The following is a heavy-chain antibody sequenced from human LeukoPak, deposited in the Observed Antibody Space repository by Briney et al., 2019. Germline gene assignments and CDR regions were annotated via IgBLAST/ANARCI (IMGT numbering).Heavy chain of an antibody. V-gene: IGHV4-31*03. Sequence: SGTLSLTCTVSGGSISSGGYYWSWIRQHPGKGLEWIGNIDCSESNYYNPSLKSRVTISVDTSKNQFSLKLSSVTAADTAVYYCARADTYYDFWSGYDYYCGMDVWGQGTTVTV. J-gene: IGHJ6*02. D-gene: IGHD3-3*01. CDR1: GGSISSGGYY. CDR2: IDCSESN. CDR3: ARADTYYDFWSGYDYYCGMDV.